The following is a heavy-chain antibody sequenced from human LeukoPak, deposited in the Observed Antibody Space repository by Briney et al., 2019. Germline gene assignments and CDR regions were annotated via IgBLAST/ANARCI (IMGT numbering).Heavy chain of an antibody. CDR3: ATVLPYSSSAFDY. V-gene: IGHV1-24*01. CDR1: GYTLTELS. CDR2: FDPEDGET. Sequence: ASVKVSCKVSGYTLTELSMHWVRQAPGKGLEWMGGFDPEDGETIYAQKFQGRVTMTEDTSTDTAYMQLSSLRSEDTAVYYCATVLPYSSSAFDYWGQGTLVTVSS. J-gene: IGHJ4*02. D-gene: IGHD6-13*01.